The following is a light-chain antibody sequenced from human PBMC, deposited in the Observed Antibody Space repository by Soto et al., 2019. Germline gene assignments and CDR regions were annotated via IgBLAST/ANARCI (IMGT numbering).Light chain of an antibody. Sequence: VVMTQSPATLSVSPWERATLSCRASESVSRNLAWYQQKPGQAPRLLIYDASTRATGIPDRFSGGGSGTEFTLTISSLQSEDFAVYYCQQYGSSPITFGQGTRLEIK. CDR1: ESVSRN. J-gene: IGKJ5*01. CDR2: DAS. V-gene: IGKV3-15*01. CDR3: QQYGSSPIT.